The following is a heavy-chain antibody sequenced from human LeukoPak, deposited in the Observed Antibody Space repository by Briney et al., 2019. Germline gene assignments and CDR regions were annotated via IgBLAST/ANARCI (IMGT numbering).Heavy chain of an antibody. CDR1: GGSISSSNW. CDR3: ARHAVAAAGTHFDY. CDR2: IYHSGST. D-gene: IGHD6-13*01. Sequence: SETLSLTCAVSGGSISSSNWWSWVRQPPGRGLEWIGEIYHSGSTNYNPSLKSRVTISVDKSKNQFSLKLSSVTAADTAVYYCARHAVAAAGTHFDYWGQGTLVTVSS. V-gene: IGHV4-4*02. J-gene: IGHJ4*02.